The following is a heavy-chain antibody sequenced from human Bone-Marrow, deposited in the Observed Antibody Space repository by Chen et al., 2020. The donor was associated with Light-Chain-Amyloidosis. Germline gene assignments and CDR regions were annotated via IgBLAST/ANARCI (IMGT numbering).Heavy chain of an antibody. CDR2: IIPMFGSI. CDR1: RGTFTSYA. V-gene: IGHV1-69*01. D-gene: IGHD6-13*01. Sequence: QTQLVQSGAEVKKPGSSVRVSCKASRGTFTSYAINWVRQAPGQGLEWMGGIIPMFGSIRYAQRFQGRVTITADESTSTAYMDLSGLRSEDSAVYFCARDQTSSWSRYGMDVWGQGTSVVVSS. CDR3: ARDQTSSWSRYGMDV. J-gene: IGHJ6*02.